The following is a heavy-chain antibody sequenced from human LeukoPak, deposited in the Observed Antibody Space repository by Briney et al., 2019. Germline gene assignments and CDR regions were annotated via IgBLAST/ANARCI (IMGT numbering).Heavy chain of an antibody. CDR1: GFTFSSYA. Sequence: PGGSLRLSCSASGFTFSSYAMHWVRQAPGKGLEYVSAISSNGGSTYYADSVKGRFTISRDNSKNTLYLQMNSLRAEDTAVYYCARENHYGSGTGWFDPWGQGTLVTVSS. J-gene: IGHJ5*02. V-gene: IGHV3-64*04. D-gene: IGHD3-10*01. CDR2: ISSNGGST. CDR3: ARENHYGSGTGWFDP.